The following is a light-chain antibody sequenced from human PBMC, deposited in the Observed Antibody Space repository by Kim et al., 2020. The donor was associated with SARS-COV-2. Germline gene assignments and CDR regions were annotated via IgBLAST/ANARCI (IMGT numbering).Light chain of an antibody. J-gene: IGLJ3*02. V-gene: IGLV3-9*01. CDR1: NIGSKN. CDR3: QVWDSSTAWV. Sequence: VALGQTARITCGGNNIGSKNVHSYQQKPGQAPVLVIYRDSNRPSGIPERFSGSNSGNTATLTISRAQAGDEADYYCQVWDSSTAWVFGGGTQLTVL. CDR2: RDS.